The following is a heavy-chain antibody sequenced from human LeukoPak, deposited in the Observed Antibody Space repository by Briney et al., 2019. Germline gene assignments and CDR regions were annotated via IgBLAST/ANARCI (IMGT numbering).Heavy chain of an antibody. CDR3: ARLGYCSSTSCYLYYYYYYMDV. D-gene: IGHD2-2*01. Sequence: ASETLSLTCTVSGGSISSSSYYWGWIRQPPGKGLEWIGSIYYSGSTYYNPSLKSRVTISVDTSKNQFSLKLSSVTAADTAVYYCARLGYCSSTSCYLYYYYYYMDVWGKGTTVTVSS. CDR1: GGSISSSSYY. J-gene: IGHJ6*03. CDR2: IYYSGST. V-gene: IGHV4-39*07.